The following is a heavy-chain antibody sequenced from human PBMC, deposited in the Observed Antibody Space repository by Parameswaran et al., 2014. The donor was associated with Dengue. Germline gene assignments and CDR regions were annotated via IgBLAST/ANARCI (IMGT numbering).Heavy chain of an antibody. CDR2: ILPLFATA. Sequence: WVRQAPGQGLEWMGGILPLFATANYAQKFQGRVTITADESTATAYMELSSLRAVDMAVYYCATSRILAVATDYFLDDWGQGTLVTVSS. V-gene: IGHV1-69*01. J-gene: IGHJ4*02. CDR3: ATSRILAVATDYFLDD. D-gene: IGHD2/OR15-2a*01.